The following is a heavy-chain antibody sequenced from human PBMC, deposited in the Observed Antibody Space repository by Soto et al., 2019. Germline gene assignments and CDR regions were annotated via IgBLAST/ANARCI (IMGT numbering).Heavy chain of an antibody. J-gene: IGHJ6*01. CDR3: NTFSSWSVYYYYGMDV. Sequence: EVQLVESGGGLVKHGGSLRLSCAASGFTFSNAWMNWVRQAPGTGLEWVGRIKSKTDGVTTDYAAPVKGRFTISRYDSKNTLYLQMNSLKSEYTALYYCNTFSSWSVYYYYGMDVWGQGTTVTVSS. CDR2: IKSKTDGVTT. D-gene: IGHD6-13*01. CDR1: GFTFSNAW. V-gene: IGHV3-15*07.